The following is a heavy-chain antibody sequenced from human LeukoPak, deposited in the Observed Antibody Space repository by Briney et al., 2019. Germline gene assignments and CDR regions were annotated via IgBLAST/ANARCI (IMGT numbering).Heavy chain of an antibody. D-gene: IGHD1-26*01. J-gene: IGHJ4*02. CDR1: GFTVSSNY. CDR2: IYSGGST. Sequence: GGSLTLSCAASGFTVSSNYMSWVRQAPGKGLEGVSVIYSGGSTCYADSVEGRFTISRDNSKNTLYLQMNSLRAEDTAVYYCARTSPQWELLVSWGQGTLVTVSS. V-gene: IGHV3-53*01. CDR3: ARTSPQWELLVS.